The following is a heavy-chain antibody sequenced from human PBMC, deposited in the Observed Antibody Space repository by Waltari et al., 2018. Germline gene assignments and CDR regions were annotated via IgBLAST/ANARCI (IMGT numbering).Heavy chain of an antibody. CDR1: GFTVSNAW. J-gene: IGHJ4*02. V-gene: IGHV3-15*01. Sequence: EVQLVESGGVLVKPGGSLRLSCAASGFTVSNAWMSWVRLAPGKGLEWVGRIKSKTDGGTTDYAAPVKGRFTISRDDSKNTLYLQMNSLKTEDTAVYYCTTRYCSSTSCYPFDYWGQGTLVTVSS. CDR3: TTRYCSSTSCYPFDY. CDR2: IKSKTDGGTT. D-gene: IGHD2-2*01.